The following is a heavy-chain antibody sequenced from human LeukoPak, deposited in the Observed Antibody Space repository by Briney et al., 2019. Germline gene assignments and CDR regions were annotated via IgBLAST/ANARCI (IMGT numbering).Heavy chain of an antibody. V-gene: IGHV1-69*05. CDR2: IIPIFGTA. Sequence: ASVKVSCKASGGTFSSYAISWVRQAPGQGLEWMGGIIPIFGTANYAQKFQGRVTVITDDSTNTAYMEVSSLRYDDTAIYYCAATDGYIHRHPLYYLDYWGQGTLVIVSS. CDR1: GGTFSSYA. J-gene: IGHJ4*02. D-gene: IGHD5-24*01. CDR3: AATDGYIHRHPLYYLDY.